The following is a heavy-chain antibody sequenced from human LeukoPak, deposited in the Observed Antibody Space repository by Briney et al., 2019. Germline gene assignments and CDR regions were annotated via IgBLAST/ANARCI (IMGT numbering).Heavy chain of an antibody. D-gene: IGHD3-9*01. CDR3: AKDRLGSLDAFDS. Sequence: GGSLRLSCAASGFTFSSYGMHWVRQAPGKGLEWMADISYDGNNKYNADSVKGRFTISRDNSKNTLYLQIDSLRAENTAVYYCAKDRLGSLDAFDSWGQGRMVTVSS. CDR1: GFTFSSYG. CDR2: ISYDGNNK. J-gene: IGHJ3*02. V-gene: IGHV3-30*18.